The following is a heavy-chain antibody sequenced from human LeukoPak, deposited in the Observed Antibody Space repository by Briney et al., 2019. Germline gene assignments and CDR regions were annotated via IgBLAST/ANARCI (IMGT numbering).Heavy chain of an antibody. CDR3: ARVRYRLAETYIDY. D-gene: IGHD3-16*01. CDR1: GYTLTSYY. CDR2: INPSGGST. J-gene: IGHJ4*02. V-gene: IGHV1-46*01. Sequence: ASVKVSCKASGYTLTSYYMHWVRQAPGEGLEWMGIINPSGGSTSYAQKFQGRVTMTRDMSTSTVYMELSSLRSEDTAVYYCARVRYRLAETYIDYWGQGTLVTVSS.